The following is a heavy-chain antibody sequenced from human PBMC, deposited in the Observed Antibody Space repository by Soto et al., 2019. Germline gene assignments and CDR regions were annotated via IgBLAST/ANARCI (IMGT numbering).Heavy chain of an antibody. CDR3: ARVRVIRGVIPSHFGL. CDR1: GGTVNRYG. J-gene: IGHJ4*02. D-gene: IGHD3-10*01. CDR2: IIPLYGTV. V-gene: IGHV1-69*06. Sequence: QAHLAQSGAEVKKPGSSVTVSCKASGGTVNRYGISWVRQAPGQGLDWMGVIIPLYGTVNDAQKFQGRVSITADKSTSKAYMALNRLRADDTAVYYCARVRVIRGVIPSHFGLWGQGTQVAVSS.